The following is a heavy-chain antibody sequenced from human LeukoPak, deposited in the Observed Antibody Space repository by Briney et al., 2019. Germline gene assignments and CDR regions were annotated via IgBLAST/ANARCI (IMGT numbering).Heavy chain of an antibody. J-gene: IGHJ4*02. V-gene: IGHV3-64D*09. CDR3: VKGGKYYYDSSGYYLDY. Sequence: GGSLRLSCSASGFTVSSYAVHWVRQAPGKGLEYVSAICSNGGSTYYADSVKGRFTISRDNSKNTLYLKMSSLRAEDTAVYYCVKGGKYYYDSSGYYLDYWGQGTLVTVSS. D-gene: IGHD3-22*01. CDR2: ICSNGGST. CDR1: GFTVSSYA.